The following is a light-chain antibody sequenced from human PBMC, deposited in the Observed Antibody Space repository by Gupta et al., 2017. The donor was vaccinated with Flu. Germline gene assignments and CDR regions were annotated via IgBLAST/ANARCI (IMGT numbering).Light chain of an antibody. CDR3: QVWDSRRAQPVV. Sequence: TARITCGGNNIGTKSGRSYQQRPGQAPVLVVYDDTDRPAGSPARFSGCNSGNTASLTIVRVEAGDEDDYYCQVWDSRRAQPVVFGGGTKLAVL. CDR1: NIGTKS. CDR2: DDT. J-gene: IGLJ2*01. V-gene: IGLV3-21*02.